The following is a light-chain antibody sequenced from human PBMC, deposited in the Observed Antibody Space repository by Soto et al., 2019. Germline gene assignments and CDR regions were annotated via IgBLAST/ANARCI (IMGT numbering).Light chain of an antibody. CDR3: GSYPSSSTLDVV. V-gene: IGLV2-14*01. CDR2: DVS. CDR1: SSDVGGYNY. Sequence: QSALTQPASVSGSPGQSITISCTGTSSDVGGYNYVSWYQQHPGKAPKLMIYDVSNRPSGVSNRFSGSKSGNTASLTISGLQAEDEADYYCGSYPSSSTLDVVFGGGTKLTVL. J-gene: IGLJ2*01.